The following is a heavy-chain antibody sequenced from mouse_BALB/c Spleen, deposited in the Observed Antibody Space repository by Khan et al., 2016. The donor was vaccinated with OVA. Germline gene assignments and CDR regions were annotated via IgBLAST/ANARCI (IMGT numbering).Heavy chain of an antibody. CDR2: ISSSGST. D-gene: IGHD2-3*01. CDR3: ARDGSRYNYAMDY. CDR1: GYSITSDYA. J-gene: IGHJ4*01. Sequence: EVKLLESGPGLVKPSQSLSLTCTVTGYSITSDYAWNWIRQFPGNKLEWMGYISSSGSTNYNPALKSRISITRDTSKNQVFLQLNSVTTEDTATYDCARDGSRYNYAMDYGGQGTSVTVSS. V-gene: IGHV3-2*02.